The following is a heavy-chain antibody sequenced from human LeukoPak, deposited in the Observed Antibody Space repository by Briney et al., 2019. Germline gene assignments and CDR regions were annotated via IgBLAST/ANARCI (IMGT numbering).Heavy chain of an antibody. J-gene: IGHJ6*02. CDR1: GGSISSSNW. CDR2: IYHSGST. V-gene: IGHV4-4*02. CDR3: ARALTPNDYYYYYGMDV. Sequence: SGTLSLTCAVSGGSISSSNWWSWVRQPPGKGLEWIGEIYHSGSTNYNPSLKSRVTISVDKSKNQFSLKLSSVTAADTAVYYCARALTPNDYYYYYGMDVWGQGTTVTVSS. D-gene: IGHD4/OR15-4a*01.